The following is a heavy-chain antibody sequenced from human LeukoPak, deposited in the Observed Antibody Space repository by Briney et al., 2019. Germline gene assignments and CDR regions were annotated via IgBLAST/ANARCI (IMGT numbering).Heavy chain of an antibody. J-gene: IGHJ6*03. CDR2: IGGSDGRT. D-gene: IGHD3-22*01. CDR3: AKDSSSYDWGYMDV. CDR1: GFTFSTYA. V-gene: IGHV3-23*01. Sequence: GGSLRLSCAASGFTFSTYAMSWVRQARGKGLEWVSLIGGSDGRTRYADSVKGRFTISRDNSKNTLYLEMNSLRAEDTAVYYCAKDSSSYDWGYMDVWGKGTTVTISS.